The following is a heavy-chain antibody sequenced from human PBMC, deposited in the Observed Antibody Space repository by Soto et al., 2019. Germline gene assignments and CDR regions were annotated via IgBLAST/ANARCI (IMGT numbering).Heavy chain of an antibody. CDR1: GGSISNSSYL. V-gene: IGHV4-39*01. CDR2: VSHIGST. J-gene: IGHJ4*02. Sequence: SETLSLTCSVSGGSISNSSYLWGWVRQPPGKGLQWIGSVSHIGSTNYNPSLKSRLTISVGTSKTQSSLRLDSVTAADTAVYYCSGIAVSSPRTGFDYWGQGILVTVSS. CDR3: SGIAVSSPRTGFDY. D-gene: IGHD6-19*01.